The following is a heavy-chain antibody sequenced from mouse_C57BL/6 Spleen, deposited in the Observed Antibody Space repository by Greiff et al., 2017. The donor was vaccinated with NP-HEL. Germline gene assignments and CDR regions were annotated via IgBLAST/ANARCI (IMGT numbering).Heavy chain of an antibody. V-gene: IGHV14-2*01. Sequence: VQLKQSGAELVKPGASVKLSCTASGFNIKDYYMPWVKQRPEQGLEWIGRIDPADGETKYAPKFQGKATITADPTANTAYLQLSSLTSEDTAVYYCALGPAWLAYWGQGTLVTVSA. D-gene: IGHD4-1*01. J-gene: IGHJ3*01. CDR3: ALGPAWLAY. CDR2: IDPADGET. CDR1: GFNIKDYY.